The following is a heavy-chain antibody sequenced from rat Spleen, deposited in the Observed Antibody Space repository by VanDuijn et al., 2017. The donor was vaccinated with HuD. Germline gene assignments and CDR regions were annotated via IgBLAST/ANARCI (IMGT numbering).Heavy chain of an antibody. CDR3: TRVNWVFEY. V-gene: IGHV5-31*01. Sequence: EVQLVESGGGLVQPGRSMKLSCVASGFTFRKYWMYWVRQAPGKGLEWVSSIDPCGGRTYYPDSVKGRFTISREDGRSTLYLQMNSLRSEGTAAYYCTRVNWVFEYWGQGVMVTVSS. J-gene: IGHJ2*01. D-gene: IGHD5-1*01. CDR2: IDPCGGRT. CDR1: GFTFRKYW.